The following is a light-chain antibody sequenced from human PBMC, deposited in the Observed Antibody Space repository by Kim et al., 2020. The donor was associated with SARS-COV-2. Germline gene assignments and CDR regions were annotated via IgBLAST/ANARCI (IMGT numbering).Light chain of an antibody. CDR2: ANS. CDR1: SSNIGAGYA. Sequence: QRVTFSCTGSSSNIGAGYAVHWYQQLPGAAPKLLIYANSDRPSGVPDRFSGSKSGTSASLAITGLQAEDEADYYCQSYDSSLTVYVFGTGTKSPS. V-gene: IGLV1-40*01. J-gene: IGLJ1*01. CDR3: QSYDSSLTVYV.